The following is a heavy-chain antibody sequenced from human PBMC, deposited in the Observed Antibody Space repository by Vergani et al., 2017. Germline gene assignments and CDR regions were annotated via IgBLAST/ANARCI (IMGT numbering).Heavy chain of an antibody. V-gene: IGHV3-21*01. Sequence: EVQLVESGGGLVKPGGSLRLSCAASGFAFSSYSMNWVRQAPGKGLEWVSFISSSSSYIYYADSVKGRFTISRDNAKNSLYLQMNSLRVEDTAVFYCARAEVYGGNTLEHWGQGTLVTVSS. CDR1: GFAFSSYS. CDR3: ARAEVYGGNTLEH. CDR2: ISSSSSYI. J-gene: IGHJ4*02. D-gene: IGHD4-23*01.